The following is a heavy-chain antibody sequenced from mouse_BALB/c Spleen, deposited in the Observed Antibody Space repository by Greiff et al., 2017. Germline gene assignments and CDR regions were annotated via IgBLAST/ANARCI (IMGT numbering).Heavy chain of an antibody. CDR1: GFTFSSYG. CDR3: ARHEVRGDYYAMDY. D-gene: IGHD2-14*01. CDR2: ISSGGSYT. J-gene: IGHJ4*01. Sequence: EVQLVESGGDLVKPGGSLKLSCAASGFTFSSYGMSWVRQTPVKRLEWVATISSGGSYTYYPDSVKGRFTISRDNAKNTLYLQMSSLKSEDTAMYYCARHEVRGDYYAMDYWGQGTSVTVSS. V-gene: IGHV5-6*01.